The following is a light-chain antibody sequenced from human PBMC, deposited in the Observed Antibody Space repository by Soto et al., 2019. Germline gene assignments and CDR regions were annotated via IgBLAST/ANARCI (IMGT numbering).Light chain of an antibody. CDR3: QQYGSSPRT. V-gene: IGKV3-20*01. CDR1: QSVSGSF. CDR2: GAS. J-gene: IGKJ1*01. Sequence: ESVLTQSPGTLSLSPGGRATLSCRPSQSVSGSFLAWYQQKPGQAPRLLIYGASSRATGIPDRFTGSGSGTDFTLTIGRLEPEDFAVYYCQQYGSSPRTFGQGTKVDIK.